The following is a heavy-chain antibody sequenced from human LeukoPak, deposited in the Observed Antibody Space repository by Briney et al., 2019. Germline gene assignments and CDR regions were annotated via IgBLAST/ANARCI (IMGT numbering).Heavy chain of an antibody. Sequence: GGSLRLSCAASGFTFSSYAMSWVRQAPGKGLEWVSAISGSGGSTYYADSVKGRFTNSRDNSKNTLYLQMNSLRAEDTAVYYCAKALLAYCSGGSCYSSDYWGQGTLVTVSS. D-gene: IGHD2-15*01. CDR1: GFTFSSYA. CDR2: ISGSGGST. CDR3: AKALLAYCSGGSCYSSDY. V-gene: IGHV3-23*01. J-gene: IGHJ4*02.